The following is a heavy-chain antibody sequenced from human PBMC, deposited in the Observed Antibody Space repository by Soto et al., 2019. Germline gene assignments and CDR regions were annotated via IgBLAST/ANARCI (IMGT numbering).Heavy chain of an antibody. Sequence: GGSLRLSCAASGFTFSSYGMHWFRQAPGKGLEWVAVIWYDGSNKYYADSVKGRFTISRDNSKNTLYLQMNSLRAEDTAVYYCARERIVGATYFDYWGQGTLVTVSS. D-gene: IGHD1-26*01. CDR2: IWYDGSNK. CDR1: GFTFSSYG. V-gene: IGHV3-33*01. J-gene: IGHJ4*02. CDR3: ARERIVGATYFDY.